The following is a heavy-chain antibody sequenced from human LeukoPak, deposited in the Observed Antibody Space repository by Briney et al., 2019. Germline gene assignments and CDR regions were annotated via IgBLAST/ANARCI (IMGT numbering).Heavy chain of an antibody. CDR2: IYYSGST. CDR1: GGSISSYY. CDR3: ARSHSVWTSFDY. J-gene: IGHJ4*02. D-gene: IGHD3/OR15-3a*01. V-gene: IGHV4-59*01. Sequence: SETLSLTCTVSGGSISSYYWSWIRQPPGKGLEWIGYIYYSGSTNYNPSLKSRVTISVDTSKNQFSLKLSSVTAADTAVYYCARSHSVWTSFDYWGQGTLVTVS.